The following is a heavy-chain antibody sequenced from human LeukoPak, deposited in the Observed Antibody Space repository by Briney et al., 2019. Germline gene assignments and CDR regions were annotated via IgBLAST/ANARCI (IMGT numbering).Heavy chain of an antibody. V-gene: IGHV3-48*03. Sequence: GGSLRLSCVASRFTFSSYEMNWVRQAPGKGLEWVSFITFSGSSIYYADSVKGRFTISRDNAKSSLYLQMNSLRAEDTAVYYCARDSGDYVDYWGQGTLVTVSS. CDR2: ITFSGSSI. D-gene: IGHD2-15*01. CDR1: RFTFSSYE. J-gene: IGHJ4*02. CDR3: ARDSGDYVDY.